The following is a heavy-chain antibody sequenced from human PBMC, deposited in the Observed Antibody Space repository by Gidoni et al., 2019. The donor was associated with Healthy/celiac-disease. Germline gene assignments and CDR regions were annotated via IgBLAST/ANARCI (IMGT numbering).Heavy chain of an antibody. CDR2: IYYRGST. D-gene: IGHD3-16*01. J-gene: IGHJ4*02. CDR3: ARTPGFGGVSTHFDY. V-gene: IGHV4-30-4*01. Sequence: QVQLQESGPGLVKPSQTLSLTCTVSDGSISSRDYYWSWIRQPPGKGLEWIGYIYYRGSTYYKPSLKSRVTILVDTSKNQFYLKLSSVTAADTAVYYCARTPGFGGVSTHFDYWGQGTLVTVSS. CDR1: DGSISSRDYY.